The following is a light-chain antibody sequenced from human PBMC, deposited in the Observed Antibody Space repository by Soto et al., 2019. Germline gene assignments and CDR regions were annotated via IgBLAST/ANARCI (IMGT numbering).Light chain of an antibody. CDR3: QQYNNWPRT. CDR2: DAS. V-gene: IGKV3-15*01. Sequence: ETVMTQSPATLSVSPGERATLSCRASQSIRSTLAWFQQKPGQAPRLLIYDASTRATGIPARFSGSGSGTEFTLPISSLQSEDFAVYYCQQYNNWPRTFGQGTIVDIK. CDR1: QSIRST. J-gene: IGKJ1*01.